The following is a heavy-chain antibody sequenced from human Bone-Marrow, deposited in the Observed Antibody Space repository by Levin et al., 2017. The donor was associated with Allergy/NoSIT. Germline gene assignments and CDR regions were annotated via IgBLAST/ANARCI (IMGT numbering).Heavy chain of an antibody. Sequence: SCAASGFTFSSYAMHWVRQAPGKGLEWVAVISYDGSNKYYADSVKGRFTISRDNSKNTLYLQMNSLRAEDTAVYYCARDAYYYDSSGYYPDYWGQGTLVTVSS. CDR3: ARDAYYYDSSGYYPDY. D-gene: IGHD3-22*01. CDR1: GFTFSSYA. CDR2: ISYDGSNK. J-gene: IGHJ4*02. V-gene: IGHV3-30-3*01.